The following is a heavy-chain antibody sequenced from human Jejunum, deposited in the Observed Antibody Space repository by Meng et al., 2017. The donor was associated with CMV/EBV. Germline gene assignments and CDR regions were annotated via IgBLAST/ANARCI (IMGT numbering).Heavy chain of an antibody. Sequence: SEYTCTGDYMHWVRQAPGRGLGWMGWSNPNTGGTNHAQKFRGRVTMTRDTSTNTAYIGLTRLRSDDTDLYYCAKDGGGYLDYCFDYWGQGTLVTVSS. V-gene: IGHV1-2*02. D-gene: IGHD1-26*01. J-gene: IGHJ4*02. CDR1: EYTCTGDY. CDR3: AKDGGGYLDYCFDY. CDR2: SNPNTGGT.